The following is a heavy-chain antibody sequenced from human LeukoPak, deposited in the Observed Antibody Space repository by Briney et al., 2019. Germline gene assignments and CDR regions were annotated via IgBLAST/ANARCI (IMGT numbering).Heavy chain of an antibody. D-gene: IGHD3-10*01. CDR3: GGSGNYGMDV. J-gene: IGHJ6*04. Sequence: GSLRIFCATSGFNLSYYCMNLVRQAPGKGVEWVSSISSSSSYIYYADSVKGRFTISRDNAKNSLYLQMNSLRAEDTAVYYCGGSGNYGMDVWGKGTTVTVSS. CDR2: ISSSSSYI. CDR1: GFNLSYYC. V-gene: IGHV3-21*01.